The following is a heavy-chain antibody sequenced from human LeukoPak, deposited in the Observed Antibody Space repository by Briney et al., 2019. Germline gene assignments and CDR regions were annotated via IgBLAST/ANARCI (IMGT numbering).Heavy chain of an antibody. CDR3: TSGNYDSSGYYGGFIDY. CDR2: IRSKANSYAT. V-gene: IGHV3-73*01. D-gene: IGHD3-22*01. J-gene: IGHJ4*02. Sequence: QTGGSLRLSCAASGFTFSGSAMHWVRQASGKGLEWVGRIRSKANSYATAYAASVKGRFTISRDDSKNTAYLQMNSLKTEDTAVYYCTSGNYDSSGYYGGFIDYWGQGTPVTVSS. CDR1: GFTFSGSA.